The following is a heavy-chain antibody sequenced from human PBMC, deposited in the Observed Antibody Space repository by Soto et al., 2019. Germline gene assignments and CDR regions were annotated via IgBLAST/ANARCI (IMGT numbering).Heavy chain of an antibody. J-gene: IGHJ4*02. V-gene: IGHV1-18*01. CDR3: ARDAQPKGVAADGASDY. D-gene: IGHD6-19*01. CDR2: ITTYNGNR. Sequence: QVQLVQSGPEVKSPGASVKVSCKASGYTFKNYGIKWVRQAPGQGLEWVGWITTYNGNRYSAEKFQGRVTMTTDTSTSNTYMELRSLTSDDTGVYYCARDAQPKGVAADGASDYWGQGTLVTVSS. CDR1: GYTFKNYG.